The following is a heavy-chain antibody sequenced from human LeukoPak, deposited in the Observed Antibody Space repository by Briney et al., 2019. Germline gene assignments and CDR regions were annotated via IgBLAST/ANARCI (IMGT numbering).Heavy chain of an antibody. V-gene: IGHV1-2*02. Sequence: ASVKVSCKASGYTFTGYYIHWVRQAPGQGLEWMGWINPNSGGTKYAQKFQGRVTMTRDTSISTANMELSRLRSDDTAVYYCARDEGYCTNDVCLATIGHFDYWGQGTLVTVSS. J-gene: IGHJ4*02. CDR2: INPNSGGT. CDR3: ARDEGYCTNDVCLATIGHFDY. D-gene: IGHD2-8*01. CDR1: GYTFTGYY.